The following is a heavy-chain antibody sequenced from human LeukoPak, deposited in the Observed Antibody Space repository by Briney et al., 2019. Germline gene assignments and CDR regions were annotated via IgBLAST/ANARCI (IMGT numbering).Heavy chain of an antibody. CDR3: ARGRSVAYYDFWSGFYFDY. D-gene: IGHD3-3*01. J-gene: IGHJ4*02. CDR1: GGSFSGYY. V-gene: IGHV4-34*01. Sequence: LETLSLTCAVYGGSFSGYYWSWIRQPPGKGLEWIGEINHSGSTNYNPSLKSRVTISVDTSKNQFSLKLSSVTAADTAVYYCARGRSVAYYDFWSGFYFDYWGQGTLVTVSS. CDR2: INHSGST.